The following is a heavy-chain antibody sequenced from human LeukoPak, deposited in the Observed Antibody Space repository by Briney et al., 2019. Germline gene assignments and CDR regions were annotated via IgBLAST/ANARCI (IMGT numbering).Heavy chain of an antibody. CDR3: ARVSTSCCYEIDY. CDR1: GYTFTGYY. CDR2: INPNSGGT. J-gene: IGHJ4*02. V-gene: IGHV1-2*02. Sequence: GASVKVSCKASGYTFTGYYMHWVRQAPGQGLEWRGWINPNSGGTNYAQKFQGRVTMTRDTSISTAYMELSRLRSDDTAVYYCARVSTSCCYEIDYWGQGTLVTVSS. D-gene: IGHD2-2*01.